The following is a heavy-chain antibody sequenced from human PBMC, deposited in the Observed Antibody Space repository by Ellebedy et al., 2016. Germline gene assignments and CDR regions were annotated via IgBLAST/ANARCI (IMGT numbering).Heavy chain of an antibody. CDR1: GGTFSSYA. V-gene: IGHV1-69*04. CDR2: IIPILGIA. CDR3: ARSRGYSYGDYYYYGMDV. D-gene: IGHD5-18*01. Sequence: ASVKVSCKASGGTFSSYAISWVRQAPGQGLEWMGRIIPILGIANYAQKFQGRVTITADKSTSTAYMELSSLRSEDTAVYYCARSRGYSYGDYYYYGMDVWGQGTTVTVSS. J-gene: IGHJ6*02.